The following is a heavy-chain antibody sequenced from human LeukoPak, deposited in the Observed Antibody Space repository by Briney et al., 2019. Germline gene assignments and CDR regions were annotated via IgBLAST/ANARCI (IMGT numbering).Heavy chain of an antibody. CDR1: GFTFNSYW. CDR3: GRIGGRSKAAKGDAFDI. V-gene: IGHV3-7*01. Sequence: GGSLRLSCAASGFTFNSYWMHWVRQAAGKGLEWVANIKQDGSEKYYVDSVKGRFTISRDNAKNSVYLQMNSLRAEDTAVYYCGRIGGRSKAAKGDAFDIWGQGTMVTVSS. D-gene: IGHD6-6*01. J-gene: IGHJ3*02. CDR2: IKQDGSEK.